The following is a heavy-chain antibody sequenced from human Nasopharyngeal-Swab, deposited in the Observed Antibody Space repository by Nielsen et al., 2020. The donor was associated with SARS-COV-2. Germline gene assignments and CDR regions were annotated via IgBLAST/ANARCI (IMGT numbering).Heavy chain of an antibody. CDR1: GDSVSSGSYY. V-gene: IGHV4-61*01. CDR3: ARDKGIYYYGSGSYSGYYFDY. D-gene: IGHD3-10*01. Sequence: SETLSLTCTVSGDSVSSGSYYWSWIRQPPGKGLEWIGYIYYTGSTNYNPSLKSRVTISVDTSKNQFSLKLSSVTAADTAVYYCARDKGIYYYGSGSYSGYYFDYWGQGTLVTVSS. CDR2: IYYTGST. J-gene: IGHJ4*02.